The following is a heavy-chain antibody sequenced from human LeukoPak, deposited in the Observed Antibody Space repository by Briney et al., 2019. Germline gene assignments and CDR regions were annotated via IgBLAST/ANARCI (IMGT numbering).Heavy chain of an antibody. J-gene: IGHJ4*02. Sequence: GGSLRLSCAASGFTFSSYAMHWVRQAPGKGLEWVAVISYDGSNKYYADSVKGRFTISRDNSKNTLYLQMNSLRAEDTALYYCARKRPNYFDYWGQGTLVTVSS. CDR3: ARKRPNYFDY. CDR1: GFTFSSYA. V-gene: IGHV3-30-3*01. CDR2: ISYDGSNK.